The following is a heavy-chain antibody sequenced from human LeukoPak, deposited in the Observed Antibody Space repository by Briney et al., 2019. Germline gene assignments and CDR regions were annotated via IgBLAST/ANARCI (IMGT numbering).Heavy chain of an antibody. V-gene: IGHV1-69*01. J-gene: IGHJ6*02. CDR2: IIPIFGTA. D-gene: IGHD3-22*01. CDR1: GGTFSSYA. CDR3: ARIVVDDYGMDV. Sequence: SVKVSCKASGGTFSSYAISWVRQAPGQGLEWMGGIIPIFGTANYAQKFQGRVTITADESTSTAYMELSSLRSGDTAVYYCARIVVDDYGMDVWGQGTTVTVSS.